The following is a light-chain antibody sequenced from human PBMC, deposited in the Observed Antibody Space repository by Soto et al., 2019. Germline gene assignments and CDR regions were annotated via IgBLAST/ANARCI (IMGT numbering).Light chain of an antibody. Sequence: EIVMTQSPATLSVSPGERATLSCRASQSVSSNLAWYQQKPGQDPRLLIYGASTRATGIPARFSGSGSGTECTLIISSLQSEDFAVYYCQQYNNWPPRAYTFGQGTKLEIK. CDR3: QQYNNWPPRAYT. CDR2: GAS. V-gene: IGKV3-15*01. J-gene: IGKJ2*01. CDR1: QSVSSN.